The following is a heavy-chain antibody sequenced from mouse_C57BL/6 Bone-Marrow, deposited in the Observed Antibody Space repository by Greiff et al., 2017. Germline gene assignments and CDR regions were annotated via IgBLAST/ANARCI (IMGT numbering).Heavy chain of an antibody. J-gene: IGHJ3*01. Sequence: EVHLVESGGGLVKPGGSLKLSCAASGFTFSDYGMHWVRQAPEKGLEWVAYISSGSSTIYYADTVKGRFTISRDNAKNTLFLQMTSLRSEDTAMYYCARSQLGRFAYWGQGTLVTVSA. D-gene: IGHD4-1*02. CDR1: GFTFSDYG. V-gene: IGHV5-17*01. CDR2: ISSGSSTI. CDR3: ARSQLGRFAY.